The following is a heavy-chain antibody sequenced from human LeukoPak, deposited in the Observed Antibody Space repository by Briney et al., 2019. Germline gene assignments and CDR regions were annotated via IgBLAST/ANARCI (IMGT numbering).Heavy chain of an antibody. D-gene: IGHD3-10*01. Sequence: PSQTLSLTCTVSGGSISSGSYYWSWIRQPAGKGLEWIGRIYTSGSTNYNPSLKSRVTISVDTSKNQFSLKLSSMTAADMAVYYCARAGFGLAPHRGTPFDYWGQGTLVTVSS. CDR2: IYTSGST. CDR1: GGSISSGSYY. CDR3: ARAGFGLAPHRGTPFDY. V-gene: IGHV4-61*02. J-gene: IGHJ4*02.